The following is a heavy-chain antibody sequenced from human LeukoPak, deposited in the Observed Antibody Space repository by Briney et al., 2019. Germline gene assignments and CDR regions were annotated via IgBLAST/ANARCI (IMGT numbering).Heavy chain of an antibody. Sequence: PSETLSLTCTVSGGSISSGGYYWSWIRQHPGKGLEWIGYIYYSGSTYYNPSLKSRVTISVDTSKNQFSLKPSSVTAADTAVYYCARGRRYDYVWGSYRNIDYWGQGTLVTVSS. V-gene: IGHV4-31*03. D-gene: IGHD3-16*02. CDR1: GGSISSGGYY. CDR3: ARGRRYDYVWGSYRNIDY. J-gene: IGHJ4*02. CDR2: IYYSGST.